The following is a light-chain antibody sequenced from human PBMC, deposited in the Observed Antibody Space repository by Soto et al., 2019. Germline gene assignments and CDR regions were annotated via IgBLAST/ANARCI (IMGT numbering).Light chain of an antibody. CDR1: QSVSSSY. V-gene: IGKV3-20*01. CDR3: QQYGSSSDT. CDR2: GTS. Sequence: EIVLTQSQCTLSLSPGERATLSCRASQSVSSSYLAWYQQRPGQAPRLLIYGTSSRATGIPDRFSGSGSGTDFTLTISRLEPEDFAVYYWQQYGSSSDTFGQGTKLEIK. J-gene: IGKJ2*01.